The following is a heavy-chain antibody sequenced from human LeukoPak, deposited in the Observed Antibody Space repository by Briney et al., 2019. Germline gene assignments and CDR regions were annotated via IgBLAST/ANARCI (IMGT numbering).Heavy chain of an antibody. CDR3: ARQKIVVVPAATGNWFDP. D-gene: IGHD2-2*01. J-gene: IGHJ5*02. CDR2: IYYSGST. Sequence: SETLSLTCTVSGGSISSSSYYWGWIRQPPGKGLEWIGSIYYSGSTYYNPSLKSRVTISVDTSKNQFSLKLSSVTAADTAVYYCARQKIVVVPAATGNWFDPWGQGTLVIVSS. V-gene: IGHV4-39*01. CDR1: GGSISSSSYY.